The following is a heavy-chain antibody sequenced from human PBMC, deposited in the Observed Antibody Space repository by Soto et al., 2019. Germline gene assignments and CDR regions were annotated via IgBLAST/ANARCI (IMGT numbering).Heavy chain of an antibody. CDR3: ARIFPRQWLVPRQWYYYYGMDV. Sequence: GGSLRLSCAASGFTFSSYSMNWVRQAPGKGLEWVSSISSSSSYIYYADSVKGRFTISRDNAKNSLYLQMNSLRAEDTAVYYCARIFPRQWLVPRQWYYYYGMDVWGQGTTVTVSS. CDR2: ISSSSSYI. V-gene: IGHV3-21*01. J-gene: IGHJ6*02. CDR1: GFTFSSYS. D-gene: IGHD6-19*01.